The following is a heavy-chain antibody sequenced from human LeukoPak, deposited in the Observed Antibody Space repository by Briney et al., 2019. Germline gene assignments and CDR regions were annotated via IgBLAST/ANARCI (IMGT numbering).Heavy chain of an antibody. Sequence: PSQTLSLTCTVSGGSTSSGDYYWSWIRQPPGKGLEWIGYIYYSGSTYYNPSLKSRVTISVDTSKNQFSLKLSSVTAADTAVYYCARAGWRYYYDSSGKNWFDPWGQGTLVTVSS. V-gene: IGHV4-30-4*01. CDR1: GGSTSSGDYY. CDR3: ARAGWRYYYDSSGKNWFDP. D-gene: IGHD3-22*01. CDR2: IYYSGST. J-gene: IGHJ5*02.